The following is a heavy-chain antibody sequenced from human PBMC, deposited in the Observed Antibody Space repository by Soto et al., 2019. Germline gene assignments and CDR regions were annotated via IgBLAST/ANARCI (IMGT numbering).Heavy chain of an antibody. CDR2: FDPEDGET. J-gene: IGHJ3*02. CDR3: ATDLRTTHAFDI. D-gene: IGHD1-1*01. V-gene: IGHV1-24*01. CDR1: GYTLTELS. Sequence: ASVNVSCKVSGYTLTELSMHWVRQAPGKGLEWMGGFDPEDGETIYAQKFQGRVTMTEDTSTDTAYMELSSLRSEDTAVYYCATDLRTTHAFDIWGQGTMVTVSS.